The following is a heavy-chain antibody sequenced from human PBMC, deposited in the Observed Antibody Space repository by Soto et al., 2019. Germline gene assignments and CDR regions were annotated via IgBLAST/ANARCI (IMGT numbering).Heavy chain of an antibody. J-gene: IGHJ6*02. Sequence: GGSLRLSCAASGFTFSDYYMSWIRQAPGKGLEWVSYISSSSSYTNYADSVKGRFTISRDNAKNSLYLQMNSLRAEDTAVYYCARDRGYCSGGSCYYYYGMDVWGQGTTVTVSS. CDR1: GFTFSDYY. CDR2: ISSSSSYT. V-gene: IGHV3-11*05. CDR3: ARDRGYCSGGSCYYYYGMDV. D-gene: IGHD2-15*01.